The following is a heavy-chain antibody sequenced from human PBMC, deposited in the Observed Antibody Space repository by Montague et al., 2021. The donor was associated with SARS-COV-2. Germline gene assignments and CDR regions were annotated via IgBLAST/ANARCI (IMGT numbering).Heavy chain of an antibody. V-gene: IGHV3-30-3*01. Sequence: SLRLSCAASGFTFSNYAMYWVRQAPGKGLERVAVISYDGSNKYYADSVKGRFTISRDNSKNTLYVQMDSLRAEDTAVYYCARGVETGTLFTYYYGMDVWGQGTTVTVSS. CDR1: GFTFSNYA. D-gene: IGHD1-7*01. CDR2: ISYDGSNK. CDR3: ARGVETGTLFTYYYGMDV. J-gene: IGHJ6*02.